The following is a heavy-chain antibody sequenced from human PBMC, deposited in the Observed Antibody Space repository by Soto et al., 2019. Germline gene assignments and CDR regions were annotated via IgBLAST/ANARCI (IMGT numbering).Heavy chain of an antibody. J-gene: IGHJ4*02. CDR2: ITHTGDT. CDR3: ARGGGSYSRAFDY. D-gene: IGHD1-26*01. CDR1: GGSFSGYY. V-gene: IGHV4-34*01. Sequence: SETLSLTCAVYGGSFSGYYWSWVRQTPGKGLEWIAEITHTGDTNYNPSLKSRVTISVDTPKNQFSLKLTSVTAADTGVYYCARGGGSYSRAFDYWGQGTLVTVSS.